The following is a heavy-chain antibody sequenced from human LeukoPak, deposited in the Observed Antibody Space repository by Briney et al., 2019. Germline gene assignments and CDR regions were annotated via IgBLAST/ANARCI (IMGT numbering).Heavy chain of an antibody. Sequence: PGGSLRLSCAASGFTFSSYGMHWVRQAPGKGLEWVSAISGSGGSTYYADSVKGRFTISRDNSKNTLYLQMNSLRAEDTAVYYCAKETTVNYYYYYMDVWGKGTTVTISS. J-gene: IGHJ6*03. CDR2: ISGSGGST. V-gene: IGHV3-23*01. CDR1: GFTFSSYG. CDR3: AKETTVNYYYYYMDV. D-gene: IGHD4-17*01.